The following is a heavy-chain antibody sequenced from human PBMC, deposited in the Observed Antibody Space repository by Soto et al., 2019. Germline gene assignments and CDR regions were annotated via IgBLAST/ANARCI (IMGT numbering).Heavy chain of an antibody. CDR1: DSTFTGYT. V-gene: IGHV1-18*04. CDR3: ARGTVTSGRWFGP. J-gene: IGHJ5*02. D-gene: IGHD4-17*01. Sequence: QVHLVQSETEVKEPGASVTVSCKTSDSTFTGYTINWVRQAPGQGLEWLGWISSLNGNTNYARKYQGRLTMTTNTSATTAYMELRNLRSDDTAVYFCARGTVTSGRWFGPWGQGTLVTVSS. CDR2: ISSLNGNT.